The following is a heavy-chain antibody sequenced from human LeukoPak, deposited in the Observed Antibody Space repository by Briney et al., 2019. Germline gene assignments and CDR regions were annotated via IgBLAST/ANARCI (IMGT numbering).Heavy chain of an antibody. V-gene: IGHV4-34*01. D-gene: IGHD5-18*01. J-gene: IGHJ5*02. CDR2: INHSGSS. Sequence: SETLSLTCAVYGGSFSAYYWTWIRQPPGKGLEWIGEINHSGSSNYNSSLRSRVTISVDTSYKQFSLRLSSVTAADTAVYYCAPRGDIEHSYVYGKWFDPCGQGTRVTVSS. CDR3: APRGDIEHSYVYGKWFDP. CDR1: GGSFSAYY.